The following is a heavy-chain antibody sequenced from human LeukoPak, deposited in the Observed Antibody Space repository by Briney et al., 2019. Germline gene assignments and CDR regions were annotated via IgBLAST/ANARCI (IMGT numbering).Heavy chain of an antibody. Sequence: ASVKVSCKASGYTFTGYYMHWVRQATGQGHEWMGWINPNSGGTNYAQKFQGRVTMTRDTSISTAYMELSRLRSDDTAVYYCARDRSYYDSSGCFDYWGQGTLVTVSS. D-gene: IGHD3-22*01. J-gene: IGHJ4*02. CDR1: GYTFTGYY. CDR2: INPNSGGT. V-gene: IGHV1-2*02. CDR3: ARDRSYYDSSGCFDY.